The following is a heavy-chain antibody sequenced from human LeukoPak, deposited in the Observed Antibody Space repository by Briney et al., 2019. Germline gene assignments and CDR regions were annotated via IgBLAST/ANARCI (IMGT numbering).Heavy chain of an antibody. CDR2: ISAYNGNT. D-gene: IGHD5-18*01. Sequence: EASVKVSCKASGYXFTSYVISWVRQAPGQGLEWKGGISAYNGNTNYAQKLQGRVTMTTDTSTSTAYMELRSLSSDDTAVYYCARDIKWIQPGYYFDYWGQGTLVTVSS. CDR1: GYXFTSYV. CDR3: ARDIKWIQPGYYFDY. J-gene: IGHJ4*02. V-gene: IGHV1-18*01.